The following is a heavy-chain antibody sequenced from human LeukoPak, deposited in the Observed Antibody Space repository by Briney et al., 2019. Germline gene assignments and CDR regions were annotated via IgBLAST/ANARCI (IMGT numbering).Heavy chain of an antibody. CDR2: IYYSGST. D-gene: IGHD6-13*01. CDR1: GGSISTYF. Sequence: SETLSLTCAVSGGSISTYFWSWIRQPPGKGLEWIGYIYYSGSTNYNPSLKSRVTISVDTSKNQFSLKLSSVTAADTAVYYCARGGSSSWYYYYYYMDVWGKGTTVTVSS. J-gene: IGHJ6*03. V-gene: IGHV4-59*01. CDR3: ARGGSSSWYYYYYYMDV.